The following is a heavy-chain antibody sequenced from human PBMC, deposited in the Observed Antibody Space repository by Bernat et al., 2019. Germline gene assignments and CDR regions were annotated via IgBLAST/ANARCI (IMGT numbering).Heavy chain of an antibody. CDR3: ARGSWVYYDFWSGTMGAFDI. D-gene: IGHD3-3*01. V-gene: IGHV4-59*01. Sequence: QVQLQESGPGLVKPSETLSLTCTVSGGSISSYYWSWIRQPPGKGLEWIGYIYYSGSTNYNPSLKSRVTISVDTSKNQFSRKLSSVTAADTAVYYCARGSWVYYDFWSGTMGAFDIWGQGTMVTVSS. J-gene: IGHJ3*02. CDR2: IYYSGST. CDR1: GGSISSYY.